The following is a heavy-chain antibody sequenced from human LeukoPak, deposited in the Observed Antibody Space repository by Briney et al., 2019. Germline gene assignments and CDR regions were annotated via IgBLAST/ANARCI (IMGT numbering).Heavy chain of an antibody. CDR3: ARDDTYGPADY. CDR1: GGSFSGDY. D-gene: IGHD5-18*01. J-gene: IGHJ4*02. CDR2: ISHSGTT. Sequence: PSETLSFTCAVYGGSFSGDYWSWIRQPPGKGLEWIGEISHSGTTNYNPSLESRVTISVDTSKKQISLKLSSVIAADTAVYYCARDDTYGPADYWGQGTLVTVSS. V-gene: IGHV4-34*01.